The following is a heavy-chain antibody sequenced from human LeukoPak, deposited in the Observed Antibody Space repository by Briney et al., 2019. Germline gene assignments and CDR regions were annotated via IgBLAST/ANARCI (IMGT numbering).Heavy chain of an antibody. J-gene: IGHJ3*02. V-gene: IGHV3-9*01. Sequence: GGSLRLSCAASGFRFDDYAMHWVRQPPGKGLEWVSGISWDSAAIGDADSVRGRFTLSRDNAKNSLFLQMSSLRVEDTALYYCTKRARMGIAAAGDGFHIWGQGTMVTVSS. CDR2: ISWDSAAI. D-gene: IGHD6-13*01. CDR3: TKRARMGIAAAGDGFHI. CDR1: GFRFDDYA.